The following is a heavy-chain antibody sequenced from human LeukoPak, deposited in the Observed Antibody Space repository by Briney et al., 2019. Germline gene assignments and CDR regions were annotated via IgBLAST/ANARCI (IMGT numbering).Heavy chain of an antibody. V-gene: IGHV3-30*18. Sequence: GGSLRLSCAASGFTFSSYAMSWVRQAPGKGLEWVAVISYDGSNKYYADSVKGRFTISRDNSKNTLYLQMNSLRAEDTAVYYCAKDLLYYDSSGYPFYYYYYGMDVWGQGTTVTVSS. J-gene: IGHJ6*02. D-gene: IGHD3-22*01. CDR1: GFTFSSYA. CDR2: ISYDGSNK. CDR3: AKDLLYYDSSGYPFYYYYYGMDV.